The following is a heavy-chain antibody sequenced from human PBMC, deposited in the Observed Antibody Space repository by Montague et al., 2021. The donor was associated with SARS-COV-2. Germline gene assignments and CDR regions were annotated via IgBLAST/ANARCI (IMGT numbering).Heavy chain of an antibody. CDR2: INHRGST. J-gene: IGHJ4*02. Sequence: SETLSLTCTVYDGSFSDYSWTWIRQPPGKGLEWIGEINHRGSTNCNPSLRSRVTISVDTSKNQFSLKMTSVTAADTAVYYCARGRQHINMVVVVVTGGEYYFDFWGQGNLVDVCS. CDR3: ARGRQHINMVVVVVTGGEYYFDF. V-gene: IGHV4-34*01. D-gene: IGHD3-22*01. CDR1: DGSFSDYS.